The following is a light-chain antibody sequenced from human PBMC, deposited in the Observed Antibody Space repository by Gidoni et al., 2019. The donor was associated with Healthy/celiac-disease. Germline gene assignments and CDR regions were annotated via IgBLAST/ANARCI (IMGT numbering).Light chain of an antibody. V-gene: IGLV3-1*01. CDR3: PAWDSSTAVV. CDR2: QDS. J-gene: IGLJ2*01. Sequence: SYELPQPPSVSVSPGQTASITCSGDKLGDKYACWYQQEPGQSPVLVIYQDSKRPSGLPERFSGSHSGNTATLPLSGTQAMDEADYYCPAWDSSTAVVFGGGTKLTVL. CDR1: KLGDKY.